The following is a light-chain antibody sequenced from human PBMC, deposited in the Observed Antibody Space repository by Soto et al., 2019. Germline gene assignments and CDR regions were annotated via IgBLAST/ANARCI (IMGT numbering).Light chain of an antibody. CDR2: NNR. Sequence: QSVLTQSPSVSGAPGQRVTISCTGSRSNTGAGYDVHWYQQFPGTVPKLLIYNNRTRPSGVPDRFSGSKSGTSASLAIIGLQDEDEADYYSQFYDSSLNIWVFGGGTKVTVL. V-gene: IGLV1-40*01. CDR1: RSNTGAGYD. J-gene: IGLJ3*02. CDR3: QFYDSSLNIWV.